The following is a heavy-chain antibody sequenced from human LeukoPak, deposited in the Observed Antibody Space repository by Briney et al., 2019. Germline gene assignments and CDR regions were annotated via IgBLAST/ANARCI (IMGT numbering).Heavy chain of an antibody. J-gene: IGHJ1*01. CDR3: ARDLWWQRDYFQH. V-gene: IGHV3-23*01. CDR1: GFTFSGYA. D-gene: IGHD2-21*01. CDR2: IIGSGGTT. Sequence: PGGSLRLSCAASGFTFSGYAMSWVRQSPGKGLEWVSGIIGSGGTTYYADSVKGRFTISRDNSKNTLYLQMNSLRAEDTAVYYCARDLWWQRDYFQHWGQGTLVTVSS.